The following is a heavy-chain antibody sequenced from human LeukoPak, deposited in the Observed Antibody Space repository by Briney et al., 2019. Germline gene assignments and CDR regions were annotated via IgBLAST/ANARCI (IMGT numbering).Heavy chain of an antibody. CDR3: ARATVTSYMDG. Sequence: PSETLSLTCTVSGGSISSDSYYWSWIPQPAGEGLEWNGCIYTRERTNNHPSLPSRVTISVDTSKNQFSLKLSSVTAADTAVYYWARATVTSYMDGWGKATSVT. D-gene: IGHD4-11*01. J-gene: IGHJ6*03. V-gene: IGHV4-61*02. CDR1: GGSISSDSYY. CDR2: IYTRERT.